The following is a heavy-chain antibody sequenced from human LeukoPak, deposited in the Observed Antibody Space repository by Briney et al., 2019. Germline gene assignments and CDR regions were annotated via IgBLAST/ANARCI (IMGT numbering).Heavy chain of an antibody. Sequence: ASVKVSCKASGGTFSSYAISWVRQAPGQGLEWMGWISAYNGNTNYAQKLQGRVTMTTDTSTSTAYMELRSLRSDDTAVYYCARVLGAYYKLDYWGQGTLVTVSS. CDR2: ISAYNGNT. CDR1: GGTFSSYA. D-gene: IGHD3-16*01. V-gene: IGHV1-18*01. CDR3: ARVLGAYYKLDY. J-gene: IGHJ4*02.